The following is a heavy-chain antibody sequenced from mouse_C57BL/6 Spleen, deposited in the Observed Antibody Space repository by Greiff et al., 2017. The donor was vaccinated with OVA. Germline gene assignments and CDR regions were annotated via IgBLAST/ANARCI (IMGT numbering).Heavy chain of an antibody. J-gene: IGHJ1*03. V-gene: IGHV7-3*01. CDR2: IRNKANGYTT. D-gene: IGHD1-1*01. CDR1: GFTFTDYY. CDR3: ARDRITTVVARDWYFDV. Sequence: EVQRVESGGGLVQPGGSLSLSCAASGFTFTDYYMSWVRQPPGKALEWLGFIRNKANGYTTEYSASVKGRFTISRDNSQSILYLQMNALRAEDSATYYCARDRITTVVARDWYFDVWGTGTTVTVSS.